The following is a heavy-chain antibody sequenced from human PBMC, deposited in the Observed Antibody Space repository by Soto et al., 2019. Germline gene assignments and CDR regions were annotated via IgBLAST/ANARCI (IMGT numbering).Heavy chain of an antibody. J-gene: IGHJ5*02. Sequence: EVQLVESGGGLVQPGGSLRLSCVASGFTFSSNRMNWVRQAPGKGLEWVSFISSSSSSIYYADSVKGRFTISRDNAKNSLYLQMNGLRDEDTAVYYCASQPLERGSWGWFDPWGQGTLVTVSS. V-gene: IGHV3-48*02. D-gene: IGHD1-1*01. CDR2: ISSSSSSI. CDR3: ASQPLERGSWGWFDP. CDR1: GFTFSSNR.